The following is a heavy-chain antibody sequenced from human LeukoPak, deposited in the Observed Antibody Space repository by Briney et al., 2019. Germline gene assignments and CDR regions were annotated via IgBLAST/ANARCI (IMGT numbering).Heavy chain of an antibody. CDR3: AKRGVLEDFQH. D-gene: IGHD2-8*02. Sequence: GGSLRLSCAASGFTFSTYAMIWVRQTPGKGPEWVSAISGSGVSTYYADSVKGRFTISRDNSKDTLYLQMNSLRIEDTAVYYCAKRGVLEDFQHWGQGTLLIVSS. J-gene: IGHJ1*01. CDR1: GFTFSTYA. CDR2: ISGSGVST. V-gene: IGHV3-23*01.